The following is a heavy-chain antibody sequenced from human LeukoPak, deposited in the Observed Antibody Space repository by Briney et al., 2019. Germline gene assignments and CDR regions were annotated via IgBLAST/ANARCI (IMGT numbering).Heavy chain of an antibody. CDR2: IYHSGST. D-gene: IGHD7-27*01. V-gene: IGHV4-38-2*02. CDR1: GYSISSGYY. CDR3: ARDPFLGSPGY. J-gene: IGHJ4*02. Sequence: SETLSLTCTVSGYSISSGYYWGWIRQPPGKGLEWIGSIYHSGSTYYNPSLKSRVTISVDTSKNQFSLKLSSVTAADTAVYYCARDPFLGSPGYWGQGTLVTVSS.